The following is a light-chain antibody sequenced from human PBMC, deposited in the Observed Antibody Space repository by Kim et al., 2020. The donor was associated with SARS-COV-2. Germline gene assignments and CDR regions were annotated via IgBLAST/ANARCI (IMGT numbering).Light chain of an antibody. Sequence: QSITISCTGTSSDVGGYNYVSWYQQHPGKAPKLMICDVSNRPSGGANRFSGSKSGNTASLTISGLQAEDEADYYCSSYTRSSTNYVFGTGTKVTVL. CDR3: SSYTRSSTNYV. V-gene: IGLV2-14*03. CDR2: DVS. CDR1: SSDVGGYNY. J-gene: IGLJ1*01.